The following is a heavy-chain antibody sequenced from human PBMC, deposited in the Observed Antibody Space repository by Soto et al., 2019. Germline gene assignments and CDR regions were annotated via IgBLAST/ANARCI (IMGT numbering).Heavy chain of an antibody. Sequence: GEGVKIYCKSSGYSSNTYCIAWVRQRTWKGLEWMGIIYTGDTDTRYSPSFQGQVMITADKSISTAYLQRSNLKASDTAMYYCARLANEGDGYSSSDDRYGMDVWGQGTTVTVSS. CDR1: GYSSNTYC. D-gene: IGHD6-13*01. J-gene: IGHJ6*02. CDR2: IYTGDTDT. CDR3: ARLANEGDGYSSSDDRYGMDV. V-gene: IGHV5-51*01.